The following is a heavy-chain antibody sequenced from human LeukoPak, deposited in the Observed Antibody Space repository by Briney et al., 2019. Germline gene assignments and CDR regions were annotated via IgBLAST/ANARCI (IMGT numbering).Heavy chain of an antibody. CDR3: ARHASSGWYWYFDY. CDR1: GGSISSYY. V-gene: IGHV4-4*07. D-gene: IGHD6-19*01. CDR2: IYTSGST. Sequence: SETLSLTCPVSGGSISSYYWSWIRQPAGEGLEWIGRIYTSGSTNYNPSLKSRVTMSVDTSKNQFSLKLSSVTAADTAVYYCARHASSGWYWYFDYWGQGTLVTVSS. J-gene: IGHJ4*02.